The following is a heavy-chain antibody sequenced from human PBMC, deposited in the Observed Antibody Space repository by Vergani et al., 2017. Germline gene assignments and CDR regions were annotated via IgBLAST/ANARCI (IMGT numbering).Heavy chain of an antibody. D-gene: IGHD1-26*01. V-gene: IGHV3-30*02. J-gene: IGHJ6*02. CDR2: VRYDGTNK. CDR1: GFTFSSYG. Sequence: QVQLVESGGGVVQRGGSLRLSCAASGFTFSSYGMHWVRQAPGKGLEWVAFVRYDGTNKYYADSVTGRFTISRDNSKNTLYLQRNSLRAEDTAVYYCAKREGIVAKWQGYYYNGMDVWGQGTTVTVSS. CDR3: AKREGIVAKWQGYYYNGMDV.